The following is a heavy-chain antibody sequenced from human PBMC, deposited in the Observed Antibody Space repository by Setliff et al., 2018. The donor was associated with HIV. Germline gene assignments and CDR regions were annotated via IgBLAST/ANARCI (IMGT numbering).Heavy chain of an antibody. CDR1: GYSFTTNW. Sequence: GESLKISCKASGYSFTTNWIGWVRQMPGKGLEWMGIIPPDDSDTRYSPSFQGQVTISVDKSTSTAYLQWSSLKASDSAIYYCARHFGISYRSPFDPWGQGTLVTVSS. CDR3: ARHFGISYRSPFDP. D-gene: IGHD3-3*01. J-gene: IGHJ5*02. V-gene: IGHV5-51*01. CDR2: IPPDDSDT.